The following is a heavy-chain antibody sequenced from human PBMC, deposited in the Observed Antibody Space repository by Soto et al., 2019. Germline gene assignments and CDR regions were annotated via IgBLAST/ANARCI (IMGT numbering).Heavy chain of an antibody. CDR2: ISHDGSNK. CDR3: AKDNCISTSCYRLYNWFDP. D-gene: IGHD2-2*01. CDR1: GFTFSSYG. J-gene: IGHJ5*02. Sequence: QVQLVESGGGVVQPGRSLRLSCAASGFTFSSYGMHWVRQAPGKGLEWVAVISHDGSNKYYGDSVKGRFTISRDNSKNTRYLQMISLRAEDTAVYYCAKDNCISTSCYRLYNWFDPWGQGTLVTVSS. V-gene: IGHV3-30*18.